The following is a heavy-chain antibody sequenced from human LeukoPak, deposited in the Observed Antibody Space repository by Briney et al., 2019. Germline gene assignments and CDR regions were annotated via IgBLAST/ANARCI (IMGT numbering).Heavy chain of an antibody. CDR2: INPNSGGT. D-gene: IGHD2-2*01. V-gene: IGHV1-2*02. Sequence: ASVKVSCKASGYTFTSYDINWVRQATGQGLEWMGWINPNSGGTNYAQKFQGRVTMTRDTSISTAYMELSRLRSDDTAVYYCARSRSSTKKTPREPSDLAYWGQGTLVTVSS. CDR3: ARSRSSTKKTPREPSDLAY. J-gene: IGHJ4*02. CDR1: GYTFTSYD.